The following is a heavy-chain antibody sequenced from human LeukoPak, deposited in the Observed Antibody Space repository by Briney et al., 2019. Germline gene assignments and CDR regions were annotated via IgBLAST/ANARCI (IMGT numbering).Heavy chain of an antibody. Sequence: GGSLRLSCAASGFTVSSNYMSWVRQAPGKGLEWVSVIYSGGSTYYADSVKGRFTISRDNSRNTLYLQMNSLRAEDTAVYYCARATYYYDSSGYYVFYFDNWGQGTLVTVSS. J-gene: IGHJ4*02. CDR1: GFTVSSNY. CDR2: IYSGGST. D-gene: IGHD3-22*01. CDR3: ARATYYYDSSGYYVFYFDN. V-gene: IGHV3-53*01.